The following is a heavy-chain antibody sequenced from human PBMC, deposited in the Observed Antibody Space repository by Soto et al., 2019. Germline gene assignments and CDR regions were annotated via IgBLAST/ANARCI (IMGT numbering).Heavy chain of an antibody. CDR2: IWYDGSNK. J-gene: IGHJ3*02. V-gene: IGHV3-33*01. CDR3: ARDPHLYYYDSSGYGAFDI. CDR1: GFTFSSYG. Sequence: GGSLRLSCAASGFTFSSYGMHWVHQAPGKGLEWVAVIWYDGSNKYYADSVKGRFTISRDNSKNTLYLQMNSLRAEDTAVYYCARDPHLYYYDSSGYGAFDIWGQGTMVTVSS. D-gene: IGHD3-22*01.